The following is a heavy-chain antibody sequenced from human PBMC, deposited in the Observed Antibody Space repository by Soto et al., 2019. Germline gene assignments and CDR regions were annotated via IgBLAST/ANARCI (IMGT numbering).Heavy chain of an antibody. CDR2: IYPGDSDT. CDR3: ATLPPRIVVVKTEIPT. V-gene: IGHV5-51*01. Sequence: GESLKISCKGSGYSFTSYWIGWVRQMPGKGLEWMGIIYPGDSDTKYNPSLKSRVTISVDKSKNQFSLELRAVTAADTAVYYCATLPPRIVVVKTEIPTWGQGTLVTVSS. CDR1: GYSFTSYW. J-gene: IGHJ5*02. D-gene: IGHD2-15*01.